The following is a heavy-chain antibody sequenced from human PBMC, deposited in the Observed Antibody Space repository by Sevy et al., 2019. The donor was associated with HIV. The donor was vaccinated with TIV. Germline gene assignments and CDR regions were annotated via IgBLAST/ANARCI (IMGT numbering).Heavy chain of an antibody. V-gene: IGHV3-23*01. CDR3: AREGCSRPLGY. J-gene: IGHJ4*02. CDR1: GFAFYEHS. Sequence: GGSLRLSCAASGFAFYEHSMSWIRQAPGKGLEWVATLSFGCGKINYADSVKGRFTISRDNSKNSFYLQMDSLRVEDTALYYCAREGCSRPLGYWGQGTRGTGSS. CDR2: LSFGCGKI. D-gene: IGHD2-8*01.